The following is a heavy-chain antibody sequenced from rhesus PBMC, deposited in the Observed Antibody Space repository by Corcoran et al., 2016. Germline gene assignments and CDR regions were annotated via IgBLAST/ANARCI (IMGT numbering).Heavy chain of an antibody. Sequence: QVQLQESGPGLVKPSETLSLTCAVSGGSISSSNWWSWIRQPPGKGLEWIGYISGSSGRTSYNPPLKSRFTLAKDTSQTQFSLKLSSVTAADTAVYYCASTEGGGGWYLSYWGQGVLVTVSS. J-gene: IGHJ4*01. CDR2: ISGSSGRT. D-gene: IGHD6-31*01. V-gene: IGHV4-65*02. CDR3: ASTEGGGGWYLSY. CDR1: GGSISSSNW.